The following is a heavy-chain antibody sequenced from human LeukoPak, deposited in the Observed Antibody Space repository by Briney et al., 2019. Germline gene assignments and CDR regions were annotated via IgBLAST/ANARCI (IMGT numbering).Heavy chain of an antibody. CDR2: IIPILGTA. CDR1: GGTFSSYA. D-gene: IGHD1-26*01. Sequence: SVKVSCKASGGTFSSYAISWVRQAPGQGLEWMGGIIPILGTANYAQKFQGRVTITADESTSTAYMELSSLRSEDTAVYHCARVGGSYSSDAFDIWGQGTMVTVSS. J-gene: IGHJ3*02. V-gene: IGHV1-69*13. CDR3: ARVGGSYSSDAFDI.